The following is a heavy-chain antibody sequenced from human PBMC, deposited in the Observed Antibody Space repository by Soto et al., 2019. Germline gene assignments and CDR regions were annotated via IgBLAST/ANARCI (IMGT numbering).Heavy chain of an antibody. CDR2: IYSGGST. D-gene: IGHD2-2*01. CDR3: ARVIVVVPAATPPYSSGWYRWFDP. V-gene: IGHV3-53*02. J-gene: IGHJ5*02. CDR1: GFTVSSNY. Sequence: EVQLVETGGGLIQPGGSLRLSCAASGFTVSSNYMSWVRQAPGKGLEWVSVIYSGGSTYYADSVKGRFTISRDNSKNSLYLQMDSLRAEETAVYYCARVIVVVPAATPPYSSGWYRWFDPWGQGTLVTVSS.